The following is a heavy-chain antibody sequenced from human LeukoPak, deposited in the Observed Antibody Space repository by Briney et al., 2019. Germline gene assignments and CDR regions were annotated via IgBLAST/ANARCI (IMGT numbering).Heavy chain of an antibody. CDR1: GFTFSTYG. J-gene: IGHJ4*02. CDR3: AKNGPDYIWGNYLDY. CDR2: IRYDGNNK. Sequence: PTGGSLRLSCAASGFTFSTYGMHWVRQAPGKGLEWVAFIRYDGNNKYYADSVKGRFTISRDNSKNMLYLEMKSLRPGDTAVYYCAKNGPDYIWGNYLDYWGQGTLVTVSS. V-gene: IGHV3-30*02. D-gene: IGHD3-16*01.